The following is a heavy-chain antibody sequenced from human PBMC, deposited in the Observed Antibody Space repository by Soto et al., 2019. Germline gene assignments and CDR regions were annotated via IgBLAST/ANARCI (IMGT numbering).Heavy chain of an antibody. CDR2: IYSGGST. D-gene: IGHD1-26*01. Sequence: EVQLVETGGGLIQPGGSLRLSCAASGFTVSSNYMSWVRQAPGKGLEWVSVIYSGGSTYYADSVKGRFTISRDNSKNTLYLQMNSLRAEDTAVYYCARDGPQWELLLGTPRPWPGAALNWYFDLWGRGTLVTVSS. CDR1: GFTVSSNY. J-gene: IGHJ2*01. CDR3: ARDGPQWELLLGTPRPWPGAALNWYFDL. V-gene: IGHV3-53*02.